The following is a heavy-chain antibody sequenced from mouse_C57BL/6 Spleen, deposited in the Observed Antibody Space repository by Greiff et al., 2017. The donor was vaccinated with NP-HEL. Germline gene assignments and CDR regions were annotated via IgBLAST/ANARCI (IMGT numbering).Heavy chain of an antibody. D-gene: IGHD1-1*02. CDR2: IDPSDSYT. CDR3: ARKYYGDY. Sequence: VQLQQPGAELVKPGASVKLSCKASGYTFTSYWMQWVKQRPGQGLEWIGEIDPSDSYTNYNQKFKGKATLTVDTSSSTAYMQLSSLTSEDSAVYYCARKYYGDYWGQGTTLTVSS. V-gene: IGHV1-50*01. J-gene: IGHJ2*01. CDR1: GYTFTSYW.